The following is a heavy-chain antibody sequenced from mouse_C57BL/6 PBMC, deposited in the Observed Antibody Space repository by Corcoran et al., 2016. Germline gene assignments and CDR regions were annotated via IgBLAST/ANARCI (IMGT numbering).Heavy chain of an antibody. J-gene: IGHJ1*03. D-gene: IGHD2-1*01. CDR2: IFPGSGST. V-gene: IGHV1-75*01. Sequence: QVQLQQSGPELVKPGASVKISCKASGYTFTDYYINWVKQRLGQGIEWIGWIFPGSGSTYYNEKFKGKATLTVDKSYSTAYMLLSSLTSEDSAVYFCARAGAGNYDVPYWYFDVWGTGTTVTVSS. CDR3: ARAGAGNYDVPYWYFDV. CDR1: GYTFTDYY.